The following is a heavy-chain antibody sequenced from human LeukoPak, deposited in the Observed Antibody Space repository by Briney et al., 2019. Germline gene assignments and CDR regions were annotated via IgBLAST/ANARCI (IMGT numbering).Heavy chain of an antibody. J-gene: IGHJ4*02. CDR2: ISSSTSTI. Sequence: GGSLRLSCAASGFTVSSNYMTWVRQAPGKGLKWVSYISSSTSTIYYADSVKGRFTISRDNGKNSLYLQMNSLRAEDTAVYYCARDWGRTGYYADFWGQGTLVTVSS. CDR1: GFTVSSNY. V-gene: IGHV3-48*01. CDR3: ARDWGRTGYYADF. D-gene: IGHD3-9*01.